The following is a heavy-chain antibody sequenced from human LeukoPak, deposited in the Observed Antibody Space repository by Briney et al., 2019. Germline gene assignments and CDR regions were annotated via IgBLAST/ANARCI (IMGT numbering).Heavy chain of an antibody. J-gene: IGHJ4*02. CDR1: GGSISSYY. Sequence: PSETLSLTCTVSGGSISSYYWSWIRQPPGKGLEWIAYISDVGSINYNPSLKSRVTISLDTSKNQFSLRLSSVTAADTAVYYCAGHHPRNTVDFWGQGTLVTVSS. V-gene: IGHV4-59*08. D-gene: IGHD2-8*02. CDR2: ISDVGSI. CDR3: AGHHPRNTVDF.